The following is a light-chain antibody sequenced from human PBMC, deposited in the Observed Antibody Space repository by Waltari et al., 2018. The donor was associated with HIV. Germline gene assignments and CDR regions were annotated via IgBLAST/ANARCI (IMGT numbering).Light chain of an antibody. CDR2: SND. CDR3: ATWDDSLNGWV. Sequence: QSVLTQPPSASGTPGQRVTISCSGSSSNIGSNTVSCHHQVPGPAPKVLIYSNDDRPSGVPDRFSGSKSGTSASLAISGLQSEDEADYYCATWDDSLNGWVFGGGTKVTVL. V-gene: IGLV1-44*01. CDR1: SSNIGSNT. J-gene: IGLJ3*02.